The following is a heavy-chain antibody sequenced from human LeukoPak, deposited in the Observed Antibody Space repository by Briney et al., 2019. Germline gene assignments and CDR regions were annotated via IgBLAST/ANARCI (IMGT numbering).Heavy chain of an antibody. D-gene: IGHD6-19*01. CDR2: ISGSGGRT. J-gene: IGHJ4*02. V-gene: IGHV3-23*01. CDR3: AKGSLIAVAGPFDC. Sequence: GGSLRLSCAASGFTFSSNAMSWVRQAPGKGMEWVSTISGSGGRTYYADFVKGRFTISRDNSKNTLYLHMNSLRAEDTALYYCAKGSLIAVAGPFDCWGQGTLVTVSS. CDR1: GFTFSSNA.